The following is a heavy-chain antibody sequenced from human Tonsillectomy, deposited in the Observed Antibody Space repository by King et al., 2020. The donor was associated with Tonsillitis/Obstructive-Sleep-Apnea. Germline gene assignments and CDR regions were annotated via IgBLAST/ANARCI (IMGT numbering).Heavy chain of an antibody. D-gene: IGHD2-2*01. V-gene: IGHV4-4*02. CDR2: IYHSGST. CDR3: ARGTGYCASTNCLGGWFDP. Sequence: QLQESGPGLVKPSGTLSLTCAVSGDSINSTNWWSWVRQPPGKGLEWIGEIYHSGSTNYNPSLKSLVTISVDKSKNQFSLKLNSVTAADTAVYFCARGTGYCASTNCLGGWFDPWGQGTLVTVSS. CDR1: GDSINSTNW. J-gene: IGHJ5*02.